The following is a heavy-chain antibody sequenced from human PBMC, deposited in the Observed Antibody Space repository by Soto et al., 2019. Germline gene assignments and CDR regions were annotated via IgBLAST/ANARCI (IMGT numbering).Heavy chain of an antibody. CDR1: GFTFTNFA. V-gene: IGHV3-23*01. J-gene: IGHJ6*02. Sequence: VGSLRLACAASGFTFTNFAMSWVRQAPGKGLEWVSAISDSGGITYYADSVKGRFTISRDNSKNTLYLQVNSLRAEDTAVYYCARDHYGSGSYGMDVWGQGTTGTVFS. CDR2: ISDSGGIT. D-gene: IGHD3-10*01. CDR3: ARDHYGSGSYGMDV.